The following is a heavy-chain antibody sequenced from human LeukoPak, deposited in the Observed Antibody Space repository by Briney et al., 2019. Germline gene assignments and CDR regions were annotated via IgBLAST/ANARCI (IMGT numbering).Heavy chain of an antibody. CDR1: GYTFTSYG. J-gene: IGHJ6*02. CDR2: IIPIFGTA. D-gene: IGHD6-19*01. CDR3: ARGPRAVAGIYYYYGMDV. Sequence: GASVKVSCKASGYTFTSYGISWVRQAPGQGLEWMGGIIPIFGTANYAQKFQGRVTITADESTSTAYMELSSLRSEDTAVYYCARGPRAVAGIYYYYGMDVWGQGTTVTVSS. V-gene: IGHV1-69*13.